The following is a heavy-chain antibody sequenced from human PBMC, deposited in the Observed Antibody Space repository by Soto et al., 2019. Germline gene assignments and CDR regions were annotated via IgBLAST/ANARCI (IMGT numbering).Heavy chain of an antibody. Sequence: QGQLQESGPGLVKPSQTLSLTCTVSGGSISSGGYYWSWIRQHPGKGLEWIGYIYYSGSTYYNPSLKSRVTISVDTSKNQFSLKLSSVTAADTAVYYCARDLRYGDYESYGMDVWGQGTTVTVSS. V-gene: IGHV4-31*03. CDR3: ARDLRYGDYESYGMDV. D-gene: IGHD4-17*01. CDR1: GGSISSGGYY. J-gene: IGHJ6*02. CDR2: IYYSGST.